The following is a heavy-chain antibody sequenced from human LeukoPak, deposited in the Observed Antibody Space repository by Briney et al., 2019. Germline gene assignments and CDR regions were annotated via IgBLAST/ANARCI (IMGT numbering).Heavy chain of an antibody. Sequence: XXXXRQATGQGLEWMGWMNPNSGNTGYAQKFQGRVTMTRNTSISTAYMELSSLRSEDTAVYYCARLRADYDFWSGYPNYFDYWGQGTLVTVSS. CDR2: MNPNSGNT. D-gene: IGHD3-3*01. V-gene: IGHV1-8*01. J-gene: IGHJ4*02. CDR3: ARLRADYDFWSGYPNYFDY.